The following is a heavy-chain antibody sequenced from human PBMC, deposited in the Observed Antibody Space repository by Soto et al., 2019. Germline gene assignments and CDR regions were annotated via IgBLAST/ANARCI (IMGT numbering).Heavy chain of an antibody. D-gene: IGHD1-1*01. J-gene: IGHJ6*02. CDR3: ARNAGMDYYYGMDV. CDR2: INHSGST. V-gene: IGHV4-34*01. Sequence: SETLSLTCGVYGGSFSGYYWSWIRQPPGKGLEWIGEINHSGSTNYNPSLKSRVTISVDTSKNQFSLKLSSVTAADTAVYYCARNAGMDYYYGMDVWGQGTTVIVSS. CDR1: GGSFSGYY.